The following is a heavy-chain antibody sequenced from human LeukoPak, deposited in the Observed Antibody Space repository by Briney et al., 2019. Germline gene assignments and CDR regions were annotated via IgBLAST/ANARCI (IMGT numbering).Heavy chain of an antibody. CDR1: SGFFTGYY. J-gene: IGHJ4*02. CDR2: INHSGSN. D-gene: IGHD5-12*01. V-gene: IGHV4-34*01. Sequence: SETLSLTCAVYSGFFTGYYWSWIRQPPGKGLEWIGEINHSGSNNYNPSLKSRVTISVDAYKNQFSLKLSSVTAADTAVYYCARGGRWLRFGNWGKGTLVTVSS. CDR3: ARGGRWLRFGN.